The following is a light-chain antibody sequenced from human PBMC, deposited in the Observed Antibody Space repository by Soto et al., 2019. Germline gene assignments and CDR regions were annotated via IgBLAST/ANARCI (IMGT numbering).Light chain of an antibody. Sequence: EIVLTQSPDTLSLSPGERATLSCWASHSVTTHLAWFQQRPGQTPRLLIYDASTRAPGIPARFSGSGSETDFTLTISSLESEDFGVYYCQHRSNWPPITFGQGTRLEIK. J-gene: IGKJ5*01. CDR1: HSVTTH. V-gene: IGKV3-11*01. CDR2: DAS. CDR3: QHRSNWPPIT.